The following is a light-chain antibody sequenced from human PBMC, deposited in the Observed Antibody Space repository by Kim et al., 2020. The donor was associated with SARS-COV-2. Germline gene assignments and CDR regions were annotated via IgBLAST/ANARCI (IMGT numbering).Light chain of an antibody. J-gene: IGLJ3*02. Sequence: TLTGSCTRRRGGMDSNVGERCQQLPGRATTTIRYEENHRPSGVQDRFSGSIDNSSNSAYHTITGLKTEDEADYYCQSYDSSNQVCGGGTQLTVL. CDR1: RGGMDSNV. CDR3: QSYDSSNQV. V-gene: IGLV6-57*03. CDR2: EEN.